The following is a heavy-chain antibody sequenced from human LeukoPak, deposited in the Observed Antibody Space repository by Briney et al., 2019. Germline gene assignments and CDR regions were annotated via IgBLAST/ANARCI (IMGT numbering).Heavy chain of an antibody. Sequence: GGSLRLSCAASGFIFTNYFMSWVRQAPGKGLEWVASIKHDGSEKYYVDSAKGRFTISRDNAKTSLYLQMNSLRVEDTAVYYCARGMDVWGQGTTVTVSS. CDR1: GFIFTNYF. CDR3: ARGMDV. J-gene: IGHJ6*02. CDR2: IKHDGSEK. V-gene: IGHV3-7*04.